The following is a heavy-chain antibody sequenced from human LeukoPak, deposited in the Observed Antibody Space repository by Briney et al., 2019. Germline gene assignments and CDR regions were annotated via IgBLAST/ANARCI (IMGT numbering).Heavy chain of an antibody. J-gene: IGHJ4*02. CDR2: ISSSSSTI. Sequence: GGSLRLSCAASGFTISSYSMNWVRQAPGQGLEWVSYISSSSSTIYYADSVKGRFTISRDNAKNSLYLQMNSLRAEDTAVYYCARAEIAVAGTGDYWGQGTLVTVSS. D-gene: IGHD6-19*01. V-gene: IGHV3-48*01. CDR3: ARAEIAVAGTGDY. CDR1: GFTISSYS.